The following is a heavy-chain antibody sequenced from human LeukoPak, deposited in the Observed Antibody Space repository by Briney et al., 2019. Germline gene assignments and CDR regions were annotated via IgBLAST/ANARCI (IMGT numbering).Heavy chain of an antibody. J-gene: IGHJ4*02. CDR2: INPNSGGT. D-gene: IGHD2-8*01. V-gene: IGHV1-2*06. CDR1: GYTFTGYY. CDR3: AVLMVYARGVDY. Sequence: ASVKVSCKASGYTFTGYYMHWVRQAPGQGLEWMGRINPNSGGTNYAQKFQGRVTMTRDTSISTAYMELSRLRSDDTAVNYCAVLMVYARGVDYWGQGTLVTVSS.